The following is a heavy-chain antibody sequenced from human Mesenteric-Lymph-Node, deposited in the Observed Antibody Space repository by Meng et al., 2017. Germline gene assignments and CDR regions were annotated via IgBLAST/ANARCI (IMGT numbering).Heavy chain of an antibody. V-gene: IGHV4-30-4*01. CDR1: GGSMSSGNYY. CDR3: ASFDHIPRRNYFDY. Sequence: VQVQESGPGLREPSQPLSLTCTVSGGSMSSGNYYWSWIRQPPGKGLEWIGYIHHSGSAYYNPSLKSRVSISVDTSKNQFSLNLNSMTAADTAVYYCASFDHIPRRNYFDYWGQGTLVTVSS. CDR2: IHHSGSA. J-gene: IGHJ4*02. D-gene: IGHD2-21*01.